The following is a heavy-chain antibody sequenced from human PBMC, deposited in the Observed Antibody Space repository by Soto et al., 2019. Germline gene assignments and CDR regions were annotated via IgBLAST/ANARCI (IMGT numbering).Heavy chain of an antibody. Sequence: PGGSLRLSCSASGFTFSSYAMHWVRQAPGKGLEYVSAISSNGGSTYYADSVKGRFTISRDNSKNTLYLQMSSLRAEDTAVYYCVKDHRLGYCSSTSCPPHIPMEVWGQGTTVTVSS. J-gene: IGHJ6*02. D-gene: IGHD2-2*01. V-gene: IGHV3-64D*08. CDR2: ISSNGGST. CDR1: GFTFSSYA. CDR3: VKDHRLGYCSSTSCPPHIPMEV.